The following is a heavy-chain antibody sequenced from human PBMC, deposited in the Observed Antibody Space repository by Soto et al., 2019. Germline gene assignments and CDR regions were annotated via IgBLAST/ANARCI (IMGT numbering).Heavy chain of an antibody. CDR3: AREAFMTPDY. Sequence: GGSLRLSCAASGFTFSSYAMHWVRQAPGKGLEWVAVISYDGSNKYYADSVKGRFTISRDNSKNTLYLQMNSLRAEDTAVYYCAREAFMTPDYWGQGTLVTVSS. CDR2: ISYDGSNK. J-gene: IGHJ4*02. CDR1: GFTFSSYA. D-gene: IGHD2-15*01. V-gene: IGHV3-30-3*01.